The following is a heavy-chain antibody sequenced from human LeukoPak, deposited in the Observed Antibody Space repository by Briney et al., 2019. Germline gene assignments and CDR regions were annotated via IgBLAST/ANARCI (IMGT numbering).Heavy chain of an antibody. CDR1: GFTFSSYS. CDR3: ASLTYDYVWGSYRSIDY. J-gene: IGHJ4*02. V-gene: IGHV3-48*02. CDR2: ISSSSSTI. D-gene: IGHD3-16*01. Sequence: QSGGSLGLSCAASGFTFSSYSMNWVRQAPGKGLEWVSYISSSSSTIYYADSVKGRFTISRDNAKNSLYLQMNSLRDEDTAVYYCASLTYDYVWGSYRSIDYWGQGTLVTVSS.